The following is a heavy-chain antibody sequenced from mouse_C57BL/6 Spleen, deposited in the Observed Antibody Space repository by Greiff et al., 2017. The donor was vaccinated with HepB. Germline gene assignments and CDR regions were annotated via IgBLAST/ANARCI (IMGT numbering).Heavy chain of an antibody. J-gene: IGHJ2*01. CDR1: GYTFTSYG. CDR2: IYPRSGNT. CDR3: ARGGYSNYYFDY. Sequence: VQLQQSGAELARPGASVKLSCKASGYTFTSYGISWVKQRTGQGLEGIGEIYPRSGNTYYNEKFKGKATLTADKSSSTAYMELRSLTSEDSKVYFCARGGYSNYYFDYWGQGTTLTVSS. D-gene: IGHD2-5*01. V-gene: IGHV1-81*01.